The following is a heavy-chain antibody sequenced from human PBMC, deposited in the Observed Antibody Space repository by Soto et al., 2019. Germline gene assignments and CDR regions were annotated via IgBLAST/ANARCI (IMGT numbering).Heavy chain of an antibody. CDR2: IYHSGST. CDR3: ARDPTKGYGDSD. J-gene: IGHJ4*02. CDR1: GYSISSGYY. Sequence: PSETLSLTCAVSGYSISSGYYWGWIRQPPGKGLEWIGSIYHSGSTYYSPSLKSRVTISVDTSKNQFSLKLSSVTAADTAVYYCARDPTKGYGDSDWGQGTLVTVSS. D-gene: IGHD4-17*01. V-gene: IGHV4-38-2*02.